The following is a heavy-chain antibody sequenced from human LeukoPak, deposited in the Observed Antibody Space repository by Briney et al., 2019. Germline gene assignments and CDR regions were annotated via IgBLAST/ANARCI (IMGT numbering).Heavy chain of an antibody. CDR2: IGGSDGRT. CDR1: GFTFSTYA. V-gene: IGHV3-23*01. D-gene: IGHD3-22*01. Sequence: GGSLRLSCAASGFTFSTYAMSWVRQAPGKGLEWVSLIGGSDGRTRYADSVKGRFTISKDNSKNTLYLEMNSLRAEDTAVYYCAKDSSSYDWGYMDVWGKGTTVTISS. J-gene: IGHJ6*03. CDR3: AKDSSSYDWGYMDV.